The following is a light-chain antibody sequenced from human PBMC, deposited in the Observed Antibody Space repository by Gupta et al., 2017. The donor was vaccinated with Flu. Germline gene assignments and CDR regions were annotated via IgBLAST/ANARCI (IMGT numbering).Light chain of an antibody. CDR3: QHYGSSPYN. CDR1: QSVSSSS. Sequence: EIVSMQSPGSLSLSPGQRATLTCRASQSVSSSSLAWYQQKPGQAPRLVIYGDSTRASGIPDRFSGSGSGTDFALTISRQEPEDFAVYYCQHYGSSPYNFGQGTKVEIK. CDR2: GDS. J-gene: IGKJ2*01. V-gene: IGKV3-20*01.